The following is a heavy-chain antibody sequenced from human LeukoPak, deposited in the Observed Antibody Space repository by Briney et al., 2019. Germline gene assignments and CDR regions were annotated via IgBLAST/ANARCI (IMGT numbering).Heavy chain of an antibody. V-gene: IGHV3-48*01. J-gene: IGHJ4*02. CDR3: AKDGGTHFDH. CDR2: ISSSGSTI. D-gene: IGHD1-26*01. Sequence: GGSLRFSCAASGYTFRTSGMNWLRQAPGKGLEWVSYISSSGSTISYAQSVRGRFTITRDNAQNSLTLHMNTLRADDTPVYYCAKDGGTHFDHWGQGTLVTVSS. CDR1: GYTFRTSG.